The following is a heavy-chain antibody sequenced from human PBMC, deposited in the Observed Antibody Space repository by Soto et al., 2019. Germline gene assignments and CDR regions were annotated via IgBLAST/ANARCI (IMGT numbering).Heavy chain of an antibody. CDR2: SYYNGNS. D-gene: IGHD3-10*02. CDR1: GGSITSYY. Sequence: QVQLQESGPGLVKPLETLSLTCTVPGGSITSYYWSWVRQPPGQGLEWIGYSYYNGNSNYNPSLKSRLPISLDTSQTQFPLRLSSVTAADTAVYYGATGRAYVGAEYWGQGTLVTVSS. V-gene: IGHV4-59*01. J-gene: IGHJ4*02. CDR3: ATGRAYVGAEY.